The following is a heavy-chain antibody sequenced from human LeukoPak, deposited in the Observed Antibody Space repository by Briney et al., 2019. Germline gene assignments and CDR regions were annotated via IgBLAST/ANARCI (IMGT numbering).Heavy chain of an antibody. CDR1: GFIFKNHA. D-gene: IGHD3-22*01. Sequence: GGSLRLSCAASGFIFKNHAMSWVRQAPGKGLEWVSATSGSGGTKFYADSVKGRFTISRDNSKDTLYLQMNSLRAEDTAMYYCAKFPSYDSSGHDGFDVWGQGTRVTVSS. CDR3: AKFPSYDSSGHDGFDV. CDR2: TSGSGGTK. J-gene: IGHJ3*01. V-gene: IGHV3-23*01.